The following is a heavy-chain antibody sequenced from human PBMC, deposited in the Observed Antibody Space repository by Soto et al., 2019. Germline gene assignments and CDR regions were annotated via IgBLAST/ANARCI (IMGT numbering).Heavy chain of an antibody. V-gene: IGHV4-39*07. Sequence: PSETLSLTCSVSGGSISTSSSTYYWGWMRQPPGKGLEWIASFFYSGKSFYNPSLKSRVTMSVDTSKNQFSLKLTSVTAADTAVYYCATLPPRIVVEMAPFPLWGQGTPVTVSS. CDR2: FFYSGKS. J-gene: IGHJ4*02. CDR1: GGSISTSSSTYY. D-gene: IGHD2-15*01. CDR3: ATLPPRIVVEMAPFPL.